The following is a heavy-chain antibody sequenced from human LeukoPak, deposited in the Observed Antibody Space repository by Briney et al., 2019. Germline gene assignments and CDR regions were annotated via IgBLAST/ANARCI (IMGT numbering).Heavy chain of an antibody. J-gene: IGHJ4*02. V-gene: IGHV3-33*01. CDR2: IWYDGSNK. CDR3: ASAIMVRGVGNDY. D-gene: IGHD3-10*01. Sequence: GGSLRLSCAASGFTFSSYGMHWVRQAPGKGLEWVAVIWYDGSNKYYADSVKGRFTISRDNSKNTLYLQMNSLRAEGTAVYYCASAIMVRGVGNDYRGQGTLVTVSS. CDR1: GFTFSSYG.